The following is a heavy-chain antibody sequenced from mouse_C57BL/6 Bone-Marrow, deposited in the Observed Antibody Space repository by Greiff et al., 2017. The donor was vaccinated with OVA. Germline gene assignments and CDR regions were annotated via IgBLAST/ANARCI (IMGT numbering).Heavy chain of an antibody. J-gene: IGHJ3*01. V-gene: IGHV1-26*01. D-gene: IGHD2-5*01. CDR1: GYTFTDYY. Sequence: EVQLQQSGPELVKPGASVKISCKASGYTFTDYYMNWVKQSHGKSLEWIGDINPNNGGTSYNQKFKGKATLTVDKSSSTAYMELRSLTSEDSAVYYCAREHSNFAWFAYWGQGTLVTVSA. CDR2: INPNNGGT. CDR3: AREHSNFAWFAY.